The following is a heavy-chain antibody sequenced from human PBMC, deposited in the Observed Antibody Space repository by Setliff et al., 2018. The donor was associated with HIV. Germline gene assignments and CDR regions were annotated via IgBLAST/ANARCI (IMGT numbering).Heavy chain of an antibody. Sequence: ASVKVSCKASGYTFISYGVSWVRQAPGQGLEWMGWISVKNGNTNYAQEFLGRVTITTDESTSTAYMELSSLTSEDTAVYYCARTWGSFHYYYMDVWGQGTTVTVSS. CDR3: ARTWGSFHYYYMDV. J-gene: IGHJ6*03. V-gene: IGHV1-18*01. D-gene: IGHD3-16*02. CDR2: ISVKNGNT. CDR1: GYTFISYG.